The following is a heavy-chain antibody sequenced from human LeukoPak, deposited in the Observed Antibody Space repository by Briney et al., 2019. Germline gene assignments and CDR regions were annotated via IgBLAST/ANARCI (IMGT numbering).Heavy chain of an antibody. CDR1: GGSISSTNYY. CDR2: VYYSGST. D-gene: IGHD5-24*01. CDR3: AREIETFDY. V-gene: IGHV4-39*02. J-gene: IGHJ4*02. Sequence: PSETLSLTCIVSGGSISSTNYYWGWIRQPPGKGLEWIGTVYYSGSTYYNPSLESRVSISADTSKNQFSLSLSSVTAADTAVYYCAREIETFDYWGQGTLVTVSS.